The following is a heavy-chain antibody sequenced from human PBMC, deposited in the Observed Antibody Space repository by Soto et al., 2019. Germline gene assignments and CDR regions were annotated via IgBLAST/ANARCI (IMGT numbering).Heavy chain of an antibody. V-gene: IGHV4-30-2*01. CDR3: AREMSYYFDS. CDR2: IYHSGAT. Sequence: QVQLQESGSGLVKPSQTLVLTCTVSGDSISRDGYSWSWLRQPPGKGLEWIGYIYHSGATYYNPSPKSRVTTSVDKSKNQFPLRLAYVPAADTAVYYCAREMSYYFDSWGHGTLVTVSS. CDR1: GDSISRDGYS. J-gene: IGHJ4*01.